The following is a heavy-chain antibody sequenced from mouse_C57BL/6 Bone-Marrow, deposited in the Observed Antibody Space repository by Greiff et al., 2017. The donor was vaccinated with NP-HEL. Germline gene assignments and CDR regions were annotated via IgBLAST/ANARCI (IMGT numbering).Heavy chain of an antibody. J-gene: IGHJ4*01. Sequence: QVQLQQPGAELVKPGASVKLSCKASGYTFTSYWMHWVKQRPGRGLEWIGRIDPNSGGTKYNEQFKSKATLTVDKTSSTAYMQLSSLTSEDSAVFYCARERGLWSYAIDYWGQGTSVTVSA. V-gene: IGHV1-72*01. D-gene: IGHD6-1*01. CDR1: GYTFTSYW. CDR2: IDPNSGGT. CDR3: ARERGLWSYAIDY.